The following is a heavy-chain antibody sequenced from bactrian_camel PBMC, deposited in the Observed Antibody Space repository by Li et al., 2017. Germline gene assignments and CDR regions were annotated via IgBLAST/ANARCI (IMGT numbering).Heavy chain of an antibody. V-gene: IGHV3S1*01. Sequence: HVQLVESGGGSVQTGGSLNLSCVVSGWPYTSACMAWFRQKPGQEREAVAKIHVDTDSTYYSDSVKGRSTVTQEKRGKTLYLQMNDLKYEDTAVYYCVARRAGRVDCSGDEYEYWGEGTQVTVSS. D-gene: IGHD2*01. CDR3: VARRAGRVDCSGDEYEY. CDR1: GWPYTSAC. CDR2: IHVDTDST. J-gene: IGHJ4*01.